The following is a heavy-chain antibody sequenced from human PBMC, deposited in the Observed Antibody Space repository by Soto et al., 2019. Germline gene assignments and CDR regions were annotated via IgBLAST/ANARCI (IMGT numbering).Heavy chain of an antibody. CDR1: GYSFAGYW. CDR2: IYPGDSDT. D-gene: IGHD3-10*01. V-gene: IGHV5-51*01. Sequence: SGYSFAGYWIGWVRQMPGKGLDWMGVIYPGDSDTRYSPSFHGQVTISADKSISTAYLQWSSLKASDTAMYFCARLPGVRGVFDGFNVWGQGTMVTVSS. CDR3: ARLPGVRGVFDGFNV. J-gene: IGHJ3*01.